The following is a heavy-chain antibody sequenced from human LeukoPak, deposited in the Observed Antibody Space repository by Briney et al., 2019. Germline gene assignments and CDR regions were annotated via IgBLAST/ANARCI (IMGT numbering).Heavy chain of an antibody. CDR3: ARFGSGNY. CDR2: VYPDDSDA. Sequence: GESLKISCKGSGYSFTGYWIAWVRQMPGKGLEWMGIVYPDDSDARYSPSFQGQVTISADRSISTAYLQWSSLKASDTAMYYCARFGSGNYWGQGILVTVSS. CDR1: GYSFTGYW. D-gene: IGHD3-10*01. J-gene: IGHJ4*02. V-gene: IGHV5-51*01.